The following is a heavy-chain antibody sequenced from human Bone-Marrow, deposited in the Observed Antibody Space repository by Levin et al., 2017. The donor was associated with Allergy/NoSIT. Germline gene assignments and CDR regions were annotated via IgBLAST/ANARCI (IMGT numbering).Heavy chain of an antibody. CDR1: GFTFDDYA. Sequence: SLKISCAASGFTFDDYAMHWVRQAPGKGLEWVSGISWNSGSIGYADSVKGRFTISRDNAKNSLYLQMNSLRAEDTALYYCAKDELVKTVAGTKYYYYYGMDVWGQGTTVTVSS. J-gene: IGHJ6*02. D-gene: IGHD6-19*01. CDR3: AKDELVKTVAGTKYYYYYGMDV. CDR2: ISWNSGSI. V-gene: IGHV3-9*01.